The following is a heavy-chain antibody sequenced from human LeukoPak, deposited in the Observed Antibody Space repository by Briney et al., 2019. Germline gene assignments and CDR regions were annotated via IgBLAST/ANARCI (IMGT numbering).Heavy chain of an antibody. V-gene: IGHV3-53*01. CDR1: GFTVSSNY. D-gene: IGHD3-3*01. CDR3: ARDYDFWSGYYTGIFDY. CDR2: IYSGGST. Sequence: GGSLRLSCAASGFTVSSNYMSWVRQAPGKGLEWVSVIYSGGSTYYADSVKGRFTISRDNSKNTLYLQMNCLRAEDTAVYYCARDYDFWSGYYTGIFDYWGQGTLVTVSS. J-gene: IGHJ4*02.